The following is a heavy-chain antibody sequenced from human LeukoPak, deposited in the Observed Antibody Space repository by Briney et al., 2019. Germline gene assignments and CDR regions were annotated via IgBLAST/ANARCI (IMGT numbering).Heavy chain of an antibody. D-gene: IGHD4-17*01. Sequence: GGSLRLSCAASGFTFSSYAMSWVRQAPGKGLEWVSAISGSGGSTYYADSVKGRFTISRDNSKDTLYLQMNSLRAEDTAVYYCAKWGTVTTKPFDYWGQGTLVTVSS. J-gene: IGHJ4*02. CDR3: AKWGTVTTKPFDY. CDR1: GFTFSSYA. V-gene: IGHV3-23*01. CDR2: ISGSGGST.